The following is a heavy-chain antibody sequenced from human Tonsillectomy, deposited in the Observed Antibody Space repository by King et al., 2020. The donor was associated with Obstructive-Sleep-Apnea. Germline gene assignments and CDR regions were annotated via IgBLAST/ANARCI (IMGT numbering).Heavy chain of an antibody. J-gene: IGHJ3*02. CDR2: ISPYNGNT. CDR1: GYTFSTYG. Sequence: QLVQSGAEVKKPGASVKVSCKASGYTFSTYGLSWVRQAPGQGLEWMGWISPYNGNTNYAQNLQGRDTMTTDTSTSTAYMDLRSLRSDDTAVYYCARDRELGISAFDIWGQGTMVTVSS. CDR3: ARDRELGISAFDI. D-gene: IGHD7-27*01. V-gene: IGHV1-18*01.